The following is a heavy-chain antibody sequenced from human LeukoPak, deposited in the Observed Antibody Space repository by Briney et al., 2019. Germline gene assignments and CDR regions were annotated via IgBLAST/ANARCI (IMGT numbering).Heavy chain of an antibody. V-gene: IGHV1-18*01. CDR2: ISAYNGNT. J-gene: IGHJ4*02. CDR3: ARESRARGREFDY. D-gene: IGHD3-16*01. CDR1: GYTFITYG. Sequence: VSVKVSCKASGYTFITYGISWVRHAPGQGLEWMGWISAYNGNTNYAQKFQGRVTMTTDTSTSTAYMELRSLRSDDTAVYYCARESRARGREFDYWGQGTLVTVSS.